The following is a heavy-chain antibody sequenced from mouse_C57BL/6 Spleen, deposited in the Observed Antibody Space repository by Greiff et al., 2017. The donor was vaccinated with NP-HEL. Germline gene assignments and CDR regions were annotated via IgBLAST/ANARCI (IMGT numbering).Heavy chain of an antibody. V-gene: IGHV1-47*01. CDR3: AGRVRRGRPWAMDY. CDR1: GYTFTTYP. Sequence: VKLMESGAELVKPGASVKMSCKASGYTFTTYPIEWMKQNHGKSLEWIGNFHPYNDDTKYNEKFKGKATLTVEKSSSTVYLELSRLTSDDSAVYYCAGRVRRGRPWAMDYWGQGTSVTVSS. CDR2: FHPYNDDT. D-gene: IGHD2-14*01. J-gene: IGHJ4*01.